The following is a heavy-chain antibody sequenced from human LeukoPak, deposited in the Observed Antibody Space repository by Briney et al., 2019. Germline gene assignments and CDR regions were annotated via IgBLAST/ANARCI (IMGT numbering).Heavy chain of an antibody. J-gene: IGHJ5*02. V-gene: IGHV3-23*01. CDR2: ISGSGGST. Sequence: ETLSLTCAVYGGSFSGYYWSWVRQAPGKGLEWVSAISGSGGSTYYADSVKGRFTISRDNSKNTLYLQMNSLRAEDTAVYYCANRGYSYGYGWFDPWGQGTLVTVSS. D-gene: IGHD5-18*01. CDR1: GGSFSGYY. CDR3: ANRGYSYGYGWFDP.